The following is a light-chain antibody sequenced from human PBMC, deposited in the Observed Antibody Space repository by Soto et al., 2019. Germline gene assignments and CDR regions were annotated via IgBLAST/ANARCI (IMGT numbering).Light chain of an antibody. CDR3: SSYTSISTRV. CDR1: SSDVGSYNY. CDR2: EVS. V-gene: IGLV2-14*01. J-gene: IGLJ3*02. Sequence: QSALTQPASVSGSPGQSSTISCTGTSSDVGSYNYVSWYQQHPGKAPKPMIYEVSNRPSGVSNRFSGSKSGNTASLTISGLQAEDEDNYYCSSYTSISTRVFGGGTQLTVL.